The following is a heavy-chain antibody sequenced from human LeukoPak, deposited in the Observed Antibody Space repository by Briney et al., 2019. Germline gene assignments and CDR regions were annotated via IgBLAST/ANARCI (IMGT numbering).Heavy chain of an antibody. V-gene: IGHV5-51*01. J-gene: IGHJ5*02. CDR1: GYSFTSYW. CDR3: ARRGYYDFWSGYYTGNWFDP. Sequence: GESLKIPCKGSGYSFTSYWIGWVRQMPGKGLEWMGIIYPGDSDTRYSPSFQGQVTISADKSISTAYLQWSSLKASDTAMYYCARRGYYDFWSGYYTGNWFDPWGQGTLVTVSS. CDR2: IYPGDSDT. D-gene: IGHD3-3*01.